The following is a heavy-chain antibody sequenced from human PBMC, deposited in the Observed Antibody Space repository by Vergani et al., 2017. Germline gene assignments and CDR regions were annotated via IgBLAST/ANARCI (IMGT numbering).Heavy chain of an antibody. CDR1: GDSINTADY. Sequence: QVHLQESGPGLVKPSETLCLTCSVSGDSINTADYWGWIRKPPGKGLEWIGSVYHSGSTSYNPSLQSRVTISVDTSKNQFSLNLNSMTAADTAIYYCAKNSSGGFFDNWGQGALVTVSS. CDR2: VYHSGST. D-gene: IGHD6-25*01. CDR3: AKNSSGGFFDN. V-gene: IGHV4-38-2*02. J-gene: IGHJ4*02.